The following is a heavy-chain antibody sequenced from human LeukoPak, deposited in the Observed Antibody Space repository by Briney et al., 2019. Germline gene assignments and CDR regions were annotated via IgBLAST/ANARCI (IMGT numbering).Heavy chain of an antibody. J-gene: IGHJ4*02. Sequence: SGGSLRLSCAASGFTFSSYVMSWVRQAPGKGLEWVSAISGSGGSTYYADSVKGRFTISRDNSKNTLYLQMNSLRAEDTAVYYCARDHWGSIPGFIDYWGQGTLVTVSS. V-gene: IGHV3-23*01. CDR2: ISGSGGST. CDR1: GFTFSSYV. D-gene: IGHD3-16*01. CDR3: ARDHWGSIPGFIDY.